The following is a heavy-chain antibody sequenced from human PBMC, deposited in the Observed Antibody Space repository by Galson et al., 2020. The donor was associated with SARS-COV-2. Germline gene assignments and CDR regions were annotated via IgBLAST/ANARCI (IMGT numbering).Heavy chain of an antibody. D-gene: IGHD3-22*01. CDR3: AKDQVVHPETYYYDSSGPLDY. CDR1: GFTFSSYA. CDR2: ISGSGGST. J-gene: IGHJ4*02. Sequence: GGSLRLSCAASGFTFSSYAMSWVRQAPGKGLEWVSAISGSGGSTYYADSVKGRFTISRDNSKNTLYLQMNSLRAEDTAVYYCAKDQVVHPETYYYDSSGPLDYWGQGTLVTVSS. V-gene: IGHV3-23*01.